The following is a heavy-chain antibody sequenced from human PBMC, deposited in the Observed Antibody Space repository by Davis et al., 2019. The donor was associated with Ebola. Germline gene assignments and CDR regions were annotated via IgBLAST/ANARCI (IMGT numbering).Heavy chain of an antibody. CDR3: ARKRLGDFDY. V-gene: IGHV3-48*03. CDR1: GFTFSSYE. D-gene: IGHD3-16*01. Sequence: GESLKISCAASGFTFSSYEIHWVRQAPGKGLEWISYISGSGSAIHYADSVKGRFTISRDNAKNTLYLQMNSLRAEDTAVYYCARKRLGDFDYWGQGTLVTVSS. CDR2: ISGSGSAI. J-gene: IGHJ4*02.